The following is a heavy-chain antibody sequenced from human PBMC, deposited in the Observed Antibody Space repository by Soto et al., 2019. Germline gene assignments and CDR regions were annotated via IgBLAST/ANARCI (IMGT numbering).Heavy chain of an antibody. CDR2: IDPSDSQT. CDR3: ARQIYDSDTGPSCQNYFDS. Sequence: GGSLKLSREGSGYSFAGYWITWVRETPGPRRGWMGRIDPSDSQTYYSPAFRGHVTTSVTKSITSVVLQRSRLRASDTAMYYCARQIYDSDTGPSCQNYFDSWGQGTPVTVSS. V-gene: IGHV5-10-1*01. CDR1: GYSFAGYW. D-gene: IGHD3-22*01. J-gene: IGHJ4*02.